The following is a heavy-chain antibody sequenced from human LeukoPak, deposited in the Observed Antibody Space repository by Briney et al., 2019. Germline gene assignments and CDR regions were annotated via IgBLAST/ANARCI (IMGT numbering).Heavy chain of an antibody. CDR3: ARTKPLDPFDF. CDR1: GGSISSYY. CDR2: IYYSGNT. Sequence: KPSETLSLTCTVSGGSISSYYWSWIRQPAGKGLEWIGYIYYSGNTYYNPSLKSRVTISVDTSKNQFSLKVNSVTAADTAVYYCARTKPLDPFDFWGQGTLVTVSS. J-gene: IGHJ3*01. V-gene: IGHV4-59*01.